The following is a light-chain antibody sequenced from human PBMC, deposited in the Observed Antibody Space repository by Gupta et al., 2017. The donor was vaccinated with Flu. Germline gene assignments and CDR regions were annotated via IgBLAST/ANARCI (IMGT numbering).Light chain of an antibody. CDR3: CSYADGVV. J-gene: IGLJ3*02. CDR1: SSDVGSFTL. Sequence: SALTQPASAPRPLGHSITISCTSSDVGSFTLVSWYQQHPSKAPKPMIYEVTARHAGVSNRFSGSKSANAATLTIAGQEAEDEADYHGCSYADGVVFGGGTKVTVL. V-gene: IGLV2-23*02. CDR2: EVT.